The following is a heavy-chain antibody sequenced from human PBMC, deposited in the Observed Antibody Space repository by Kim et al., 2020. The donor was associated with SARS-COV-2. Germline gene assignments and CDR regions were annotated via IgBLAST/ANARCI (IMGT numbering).Heavy chain of an antibody. Sequence: ANYAQKFQGRVTITADKSTSTAYMELSSLRSEDTAVYYCARDGSAAGMRPWGQGTLVTVSS. V-gene: IGHV1-69*04. CDR2: A. J-gene: IGHJ5*02. D-gene: IGHD6-13*01. CDR3: ARDGSAAGMRP.